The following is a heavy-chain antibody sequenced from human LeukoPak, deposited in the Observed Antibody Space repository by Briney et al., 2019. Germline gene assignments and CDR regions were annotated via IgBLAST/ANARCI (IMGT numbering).Heavy chain of an antibody. CDR2: ISAYNGNT. D-gene: IGHD6-13*01. CDR1: GYTFTSYG. CDR3: ARDPAAAGLYGMDV. Sequence: ASVKVSCKASGYTFTSYGISGVRQAPGQGLEGMGWISAYNGNTNNAQTLQRRVTITTDTSTSTAYMEQRSLRSDDTAVYYCARDPAAAGLYGMDVWGQGTTVTVSS. J-gene: IGHJ6*02. V-gene: IGHV1-18*01.